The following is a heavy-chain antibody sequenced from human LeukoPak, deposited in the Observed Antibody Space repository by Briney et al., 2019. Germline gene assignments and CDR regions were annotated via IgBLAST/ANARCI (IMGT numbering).Heavy chain of an antibody. CDR2: INHSGST. D-gene: IGHD5-18*01. Sequence: PSETLSLTCAVYGGSFSGYYWSWIRQPPGKGLEWIGEINHSGSTNYNPSLKSRVTISVDTSKNQFSLKLSSVTAADTAVYYCATLGYSYGTDYWGQGTLVTVSS. V-gene: IGHV4-34*01. CDR1: GGSFSGYY. CDR3: ATLGYSYGTDY. J-gene: IGHJ4*02.